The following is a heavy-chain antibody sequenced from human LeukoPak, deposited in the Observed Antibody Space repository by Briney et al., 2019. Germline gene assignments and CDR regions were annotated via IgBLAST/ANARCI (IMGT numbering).Heavy chain of an antibody. CDR3: ARVPSPSASYYDYVWGSYRKYYYYMDV. D-gene: IGHD3-16*02. Sequence: GASVKVSCKASGGTFSSYAISWVRQAPGQGLEWMGGIIPIFGTANYAQKFQGRVTITADKSTSTAYMELSSLRSEDTAVYYCARVPSPSASYYDYVWGSYRKYYYYMDVWGKGTTVTVSS. CDR1: GGTFSSYA. CDR2: IIPIFGTA. J-gene: IGHJ6*03. V-gene: IGHV1-69*06.